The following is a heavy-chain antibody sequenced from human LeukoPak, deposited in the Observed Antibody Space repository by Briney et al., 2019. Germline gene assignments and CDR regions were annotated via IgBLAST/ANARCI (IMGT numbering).Heavy chain of an antibody. CDR3: ATFVSGYSSGWTLFDY. CDR1: GYTLTELS. D-gene: IGHD6-19*01. CDR2: FDPEDGET. V-gene: IGHV1-24*01. Sequence: GASVKVSCKVSGYTLTELSMHWVRQTPGKGLEWMGSFDPEDGETIYAQKFQGRVTMTEDTSTDTAYMELSSLRPEDTAVYYCATFVSGYSSGWTLFDYWGQGTLVTVSS. J-gene: IGHJ4*02.